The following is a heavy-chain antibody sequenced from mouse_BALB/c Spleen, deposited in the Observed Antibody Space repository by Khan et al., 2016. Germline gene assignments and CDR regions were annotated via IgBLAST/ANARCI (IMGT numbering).Heavy chain of an antibody. V-gene: IGHV1-9*01. D-gene: IGHD6-1*01. CDR2: ILPGSGST. J-gene: IGHJ4*01. CDR3: ARTCRNSANYYAKDY. Sequence: QVQLQQSGAELMKPGASVKISCKSTGYTFTSYWIEWVKQRPGHGLEWIGEILPGSGSTNYNENFKGKATFTADTSSNTAYIQLSSLTSEDSAVYYCARTCRNSANYYAKDYWGQGTAVTVSS. CDR1: GYTFTSYW.